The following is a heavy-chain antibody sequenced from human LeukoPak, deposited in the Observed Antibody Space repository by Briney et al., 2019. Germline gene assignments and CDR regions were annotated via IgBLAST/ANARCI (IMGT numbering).Heavy chain of an antibody. Sequence: SETLSLTCTVSGGSISSYSWGWIRQPPGKGLEWIGSFYHSGSTYYNPSLKSRVTVSVDTSKNQFSLKLSSVTAADTAVYYCARSARYYYYYMDVWGKGTTVTVSS. J-gene: IGHJ6*03. CDR2: FYHSGST. D-gene: IGHD3-9*01. V-gene: IGHV4-39*07. CDR3: ARSARYYYYYMDV. CDR1: GGSISSYS.